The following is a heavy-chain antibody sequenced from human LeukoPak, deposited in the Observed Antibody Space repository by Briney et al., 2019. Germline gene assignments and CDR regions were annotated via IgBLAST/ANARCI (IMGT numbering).Heavy chain of an antibody. CDR3: AKPFIVGATGYYYYYMDV. CDR1: GFTFSSYW. V-gene: IGHV3-7*03. Sequence: GGSLRLSCTASGFTFSSYWMNWVRQAPGKGLEWVANIKPDGTDKYYVDSVKGRFTISRDNSKNTLYLQMNSLRAEDTAVYYCAKPFIVGATGYYYYYMDVWGKGTTVTVSS. CDR2: IKPDGTDK. D-gene: IGHD1-26*01. J-gene: IGHJ6*03.